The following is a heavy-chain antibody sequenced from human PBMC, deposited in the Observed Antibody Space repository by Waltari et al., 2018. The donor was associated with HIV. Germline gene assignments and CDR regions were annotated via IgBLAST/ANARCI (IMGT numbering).Heavy chain of an antibody. CDR2: IYPVDSDT. V-gene: IGHV5-51*01. CDR3: ARQESIVGGTGWHPFDY. CDR1: GYSFTTYW. Sequence: EVQLVQSGAEVKKPGESLKISCKGSGYSFTTYWTGWGRQMPGKGLEWMGTIYPVDSDTRYSPSFQGQVTISADKSISTAYLQWSSLKASDTAMYYCARQESIVGGTGWHPFDYWGQGTLVTVSS. J-gene: IGHJ4*02. D-gene: IGHD1-26*01.